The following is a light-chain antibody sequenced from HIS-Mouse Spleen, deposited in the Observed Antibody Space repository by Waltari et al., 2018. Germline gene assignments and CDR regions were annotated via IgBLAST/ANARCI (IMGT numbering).Light chain of an antibody. V-gene: IGLV3-25*03. CDR2: KDS. Sequence: SYELTQPPSVSVSPGQTARITCSGDALPKQYAYWYQPKPGQAPVLVIYKDSERPSGITERFSGSSSGTTVTLTISGVQAEDEADYYCQSADSSGTYWVFGGGTKLTVL. J-gene: IGLJ3*02. CDR3: QSADSSGTYWV. CDR1: ALPKQY.